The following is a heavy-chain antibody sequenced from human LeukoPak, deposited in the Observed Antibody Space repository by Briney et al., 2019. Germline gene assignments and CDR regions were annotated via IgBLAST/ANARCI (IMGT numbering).Heavy chain of an antibody. CDR3: ARSRWLLM. V-gene: IGHV4-59*01. CDR1: GGSISSYY. CDR2: IYYSGST. D-gene: IGHD3-22*01. J-gene: IGHJ4*02. Sequence: PSETLSLTCTVSGGSISSYYWSWIRQPPGKGLEWIGYIYYSGSTNYNPSLKSRVTISVDTSKNQLSLKLNSVTAADTAVYYCARSRWLLMWGQGTLVTVSS.